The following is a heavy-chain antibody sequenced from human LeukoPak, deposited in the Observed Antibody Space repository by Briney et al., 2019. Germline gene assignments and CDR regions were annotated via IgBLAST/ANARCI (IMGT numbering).Heavy chain of an antibody. CDR3: ARLYDSSGCTNWLDP. V-gene: IGHV4-59*11. D-gene: IGHD3-22*01. CDR2: IYYSGST. Sequence: SETLSLTCTVSCGSISSHYWSWIRQPPGKGLEWIGYIYYSGSTKYNPSLKSRVTISVDTSENQFSLKLSSVTAADTAVYYCARLYDSSGCTNWLDPWGQGTLVTVSS. CDR1: CGSISSHY. J-gene: IGHJ5*02.